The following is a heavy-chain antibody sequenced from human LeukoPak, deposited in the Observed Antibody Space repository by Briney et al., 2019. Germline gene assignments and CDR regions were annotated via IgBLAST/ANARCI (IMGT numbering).Heavy chain of an antibody. Sequence: SETLSLTCTVSGGSISSSSYYWGWIRQPPGKGLEWIGSMHYSGSTYYNPSLKSRVTISLDTSKNQFSLKLSSVTAADTAVYYCAIAGYCSGGICYRWFDPWGQGTLVTVSS. CDR3: AIAGYCSGGICYRWFDP. CDR1: GGSISSSSYY. J-gene: IGHJ5*02. CDR2: MHYSGST. V-gene: IGHV4-39*07. D-gene: IGHD2-15*01.